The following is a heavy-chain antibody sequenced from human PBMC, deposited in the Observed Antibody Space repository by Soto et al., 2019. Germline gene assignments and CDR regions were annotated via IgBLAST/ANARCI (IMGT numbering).Heavy chain of an antibody. J-gene: IGHJ4*02. CDR1: GGSISSGDYY. CDR2: IYYSGST. D-gene: IGHD2-2*01. Sequence: KTSETLSLTCTVSGGSISSGDYYWSWIRQPPGKGLEWIGYIYYSGSTYYNPSLKSRVTISVDTSKNQFSLKLSSVTAADTAVYYCARAKLVVVPAAIGEVGNWGQGTLVTVSS. V-gene: IGHV4-30-4*01. CDR3: ARAKLVVVPAAIGEVGN.